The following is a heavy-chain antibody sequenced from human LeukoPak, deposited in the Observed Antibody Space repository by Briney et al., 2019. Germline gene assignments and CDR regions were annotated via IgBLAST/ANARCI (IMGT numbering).Heavy chain of an antibody. D-gene: IGHD3-22*01. V-gene: IGHV3-21*01. CDR1: GFTFSSYS. CDR3: AGAPYDSSGYYYY. CDR2: ISSSSSYI. J-gene: IGHJ4*02. Sequence: GGSLRLSCAASGFTFSSYSMNWVRQAPGKGLEWVSSISSSSSYIYYADSVKGRFTISRENAKNSLYLQMNSLRAEDTAVYYCAGAPYDSSGYYYYWGQGTLVTVSS.